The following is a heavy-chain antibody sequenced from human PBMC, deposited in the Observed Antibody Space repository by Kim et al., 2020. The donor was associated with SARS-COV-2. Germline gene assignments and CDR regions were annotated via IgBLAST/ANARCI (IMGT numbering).Heavy chain of an antibody. CDR2: ISSNGGST. CDR3: VKSWFGELILLGEDV. V-gene: IGHV3-64D*09. J-gene: IGHJ6*02. Sequence: GGSLRLSCSASGFTFSSYAMHWVRQAPGKGLEYVSAISSNGGSTYYADSVKGRFTISRDNSKNTLYLQMSSLRAEDTAVYYCVKSWFGELILLGEDVWGQGTTVTVSS. CDR1: GFTFSSYA. D-gene: IGHD3-10*01.